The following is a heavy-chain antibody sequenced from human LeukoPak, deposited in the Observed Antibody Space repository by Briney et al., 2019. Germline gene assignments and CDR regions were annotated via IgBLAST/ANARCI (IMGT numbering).Heavy chain of an antibody. J-gene: IGHJ4*02. D-gene: IGHD3-10*01. CDR3: ARGASVTMVRGVMFLAY. Sequence: GRSLRLSCAASGFTFSSYAMHWVRQAPGKGLEWVAVISYDGSNKYYADSVKGRFTISRDNSKNTLYLQMNSLRAEDTAVYYCARGASVTMVRGVMFLAYWGQGTLVTVSS. V-gene: IGHV3-30-3*01. CDR1: GFTFSSYA. CDR2: ISYDGSNK.